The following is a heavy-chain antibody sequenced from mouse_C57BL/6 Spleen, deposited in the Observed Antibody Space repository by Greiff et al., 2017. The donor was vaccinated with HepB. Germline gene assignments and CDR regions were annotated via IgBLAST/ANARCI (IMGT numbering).Heavy chain of an antibody. J-gene: IGHJ1*03. Sequence: DVHLVESGGGLVKPGGSLKLSCAASGFTFSDYGMHWVRQAPEKGLEWVAYISSGSSTIYYADTVKGRFTISRDNAKNTLFLQMTSLRSEDTAMYYCASRGIDYGNPRWYFDVWGTGTTVTVSS. CDR3: ASRGIDYGNPRWYFDV. V-gene: IGHV5-17*01. D-gene: IGHD2-1*01. CDR1: GFTFSDYG. CDR2: ISSGSSTI.